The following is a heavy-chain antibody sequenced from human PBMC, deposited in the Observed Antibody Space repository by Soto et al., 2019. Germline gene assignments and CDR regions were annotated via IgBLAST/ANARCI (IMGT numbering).Heavy chain of an antibody. J-gene: IGHJ4*02. CDR1: GFTFDDYA. CDR2: ISWNSGSI. V-gene: IGHV3-9*01. Sequence: QSGGSLRLSCAASGFTFDDYAMHWVRQAPGKGLEWVSGISWNSGSIGYADSVKGRFTISRDNAKNSLYLQMNSLRAEDTALYYCAKAPMGYDFWSGYVDYWGQGTLVTVSS. D-gene: IGHD3-3*01. CDR3: AKAPMGYDFWSGYVDY.